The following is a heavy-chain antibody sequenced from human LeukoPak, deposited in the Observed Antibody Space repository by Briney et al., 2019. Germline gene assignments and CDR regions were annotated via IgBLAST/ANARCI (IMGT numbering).Heavy chain of an antibody. CDR1: GGSINSYF. V-gene: IGHV4-4*07. Sequence: PSETLSLTCTVSGGSINSYFFWNWIRQPAGKGLEWIGRVHSGGSTNYNPSLKSRVSMSVDTSKNQISLQMTSLTAADTAVYYCARDRNTNWFDPWGQGTLVTVSS. J-gene: IGHJ5*02. CDR3: ARDRNTNWFDP. CDR2: VHSGGST.